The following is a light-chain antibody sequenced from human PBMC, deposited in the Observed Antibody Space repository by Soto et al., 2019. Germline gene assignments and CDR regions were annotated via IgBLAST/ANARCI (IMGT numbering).Light chain of an antibody. CDR3: QQYNNWPLT. J-gene: IGKJ4*01. CDR2: GIS. V-gene: IGKV3-15*01. CDR1: QSLTSY. Sequence: EIMMTQSPATLSVSQGETATLSCRASQSLTSYLAWYQQKPDQAPRLLIYGISTRATDIPARFSGSGSGTEFTLTISSLQSEDFAVYYCQQYNNWPLTFGGGTNVDI.